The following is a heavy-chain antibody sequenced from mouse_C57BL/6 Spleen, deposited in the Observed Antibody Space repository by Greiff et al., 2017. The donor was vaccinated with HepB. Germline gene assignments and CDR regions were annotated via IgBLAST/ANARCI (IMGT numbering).Heavy chain of an antibody. D-gene: IGHD1-1*01. J-gene: IGHJ2*01. CDR3: ARDSLYYFGY. CDR1: GYTFTSYW. Sequence: QVQLQQSGAELVMPGASVKLSCKASGYTFTSYWMHWVKQRPGQGLEWIGEIDPSDSYTNYNQKFKGKSTLTVDKSSSTAYMQLSSLTSEDSAVYYCARDSLYYFGYWGQGTTLTVSS. CDR2: IDPSDSYT. V-gene: IGHV1-69*01.